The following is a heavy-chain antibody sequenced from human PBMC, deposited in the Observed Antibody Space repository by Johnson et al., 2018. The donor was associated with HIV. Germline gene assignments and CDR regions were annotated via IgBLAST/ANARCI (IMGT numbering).Heavy chain of an antibody. CDR2: IYSRDTT. V-gene: IGHV3-NL1*01. D-gene: IGHD3-10*01. J-gene: IGHJ3*02. CDR3: ARDNFGGLNAFDI. CDR1: GFTFSSYG. Sequence: QVLLVESGGGVVQPGRSLRLSCTASGFTFSSYGLHWVRQAPGKGLEWVSIIYSRDTTYYADSVKGRFSISRDSSKNTLYLQMNSLRAEDTAVYYCARDNFGGLNAFDIWGQGTMVTVSS.